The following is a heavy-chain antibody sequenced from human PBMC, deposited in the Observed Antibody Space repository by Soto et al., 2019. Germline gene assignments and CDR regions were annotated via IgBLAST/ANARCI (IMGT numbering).Heavy chain of an antibody. CDR3: ARMAVAASPADNYYYYHGMYV. V-gene: IGHV2-70*01. CDR1: GFSLSTSGMC. Sequence: SGPTLVNPTQTLTLTCTFSGFSLSTSGMCVSWIRQPPGKALEWLALIDWDDDKYYSTSLKTRLTISKDTSKNQVVLTMTNMDPVDTATYYCARMAVAASPADNYYYYHGMYVWGQETRVTLSS. D-gene: IGHD6-6*01. CDR2: IDWDDDK. J-gene: IGHJ6*02.